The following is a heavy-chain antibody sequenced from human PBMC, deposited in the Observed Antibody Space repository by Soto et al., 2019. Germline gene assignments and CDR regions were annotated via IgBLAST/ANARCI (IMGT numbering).Heavy chain of an antibody. J-gene: IGHJ5*02. CDR1: GFTFSSYD. CDR2: IGTAGDT. V-gene: IGHV3-13*01. Sequence: EVQLVESGGGLVQPGGSLRLSCAASGFTFSSYDMHWVRQATGKGLEWVSAIGTAGDTYYPGSVKGRFTISREKAKNSLYLQMNSLRAGDTAVYYCARGLYSGYDFRFDPWGQGTLVTVSS. D-gene: IGHD5-12*01. CDR3: ARGLYSGYDFRFDP.